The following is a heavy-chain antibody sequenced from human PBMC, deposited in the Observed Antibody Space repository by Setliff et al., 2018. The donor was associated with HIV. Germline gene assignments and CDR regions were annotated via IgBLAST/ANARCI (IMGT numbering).Heavy chain of an antibody. CDR3: ARTGSNWNWDY. V-gene: IGHV4-59*08. CDR1: GGSISTYY. J-gene: IGHJ4*02. D-gene: IGHD1-7*01. CDR2: IYYSGST. Sequence: SETLSLTCSVSGGSISTYYWSWVRQPPGKGLEWIGYIYYSGSTNYNPSLKSRLTISVDTSKNLFSLKLGSVTAADTAVYYCARTGSNWNWDYWGQGTLVTVSS.